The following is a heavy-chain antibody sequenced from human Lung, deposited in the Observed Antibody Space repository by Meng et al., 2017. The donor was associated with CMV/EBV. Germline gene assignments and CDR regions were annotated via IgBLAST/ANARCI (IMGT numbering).Heavy chain of an antibody. V-gene: IGHV4-61*01. Sequence: SETLSLXCTVSGGSVSSGSYYWSWIRQPPGKGLEWIGYIYYSGSTNYNPSLKSRVIISVDTSKNQFSLKLSSVTAADTAVYYCARELYDFWSGYYFYYYVMDVXGQGXTVTVSS. CDR3: ARELYDFWSGYYFYYYVMDV. CDR1: GGSVSSGSYY. D-gene: IGHD3-3*01. CDR2: IYYSGST. J-gene: IGHJ6*02.